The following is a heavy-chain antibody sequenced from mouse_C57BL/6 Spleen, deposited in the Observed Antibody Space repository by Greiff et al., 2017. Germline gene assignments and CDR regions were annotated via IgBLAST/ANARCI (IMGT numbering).Heavy chain of an antibody. Sequence: DVMLVESGGGLVQPKGSLKLSCAASGFSFNTYAMNWVRQAPGKGLEWVARIRSKSNNYATYYADSVKDRFTISRDDSESMLYLQMNNLKTEDTAMYYCVRHGYYYGSSGVYFDYWGQGTTLTVSS. CDR1: GFSFNTYA. CDR3: VRHGYYYGSSGVYFDY. CDR2: IRSKSNNYAT. V-gene: IGHV10-1*01. J-gene: IGHJ2*01. D-gene: IGHD1-1*01.